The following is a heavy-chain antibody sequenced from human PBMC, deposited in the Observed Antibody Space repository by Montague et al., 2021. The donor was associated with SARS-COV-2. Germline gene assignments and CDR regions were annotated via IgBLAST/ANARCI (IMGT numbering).Heavy chain of an antibody. V-gene: IGHV3-30-3*01. J-gene: IGHJ4*02. Sequence: SLRLSCAASGFTFSSYAMHWVRQAPGKGLEWVAVISYDGSNKYYAGSVKGRFTISRDNSKNTLYLQMNSLRAEDTAVYYCARAHSGSYYSEFDYWGQGTLVTVSP. CDR2: ISYDGSNK. CDR3: ARAHSGSYYSEFDY. CDR1: GFTFSSYA. D-gene: IGHD1-26*01.